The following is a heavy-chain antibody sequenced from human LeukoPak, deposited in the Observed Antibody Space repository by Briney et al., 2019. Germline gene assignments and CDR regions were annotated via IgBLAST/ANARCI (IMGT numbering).Heavy chain of an antibody. V-gene: IGHV3-21*01. Sequence: GGSLRLSCAASGFTFSSYSMNWVRQAPGKGLEWVSSISSSSSYIYYADSVKGRFTISRDNAKNSLYLQMNSPRAEDTAVYYCARDLYSSSWSFSYYYYMDVWGKGTTVTVSS. CDR1: GFTFSSYS. CDR3: ARDLYSSSWSFSYYYYMDV. J-gene: IGHJ6*03. CDR2: ISSSSSYI. D-gene: IGHD6-13*01.